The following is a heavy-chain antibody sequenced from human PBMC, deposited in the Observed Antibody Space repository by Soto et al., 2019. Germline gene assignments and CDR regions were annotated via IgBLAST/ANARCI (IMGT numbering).Heavy chain of an antibody. CDR3: ARGGAPRPGY. V-gene: IGHV4-31*03. CDR1: GGSISSGGYY. CDR2: IYYTGSS. Sequence: QVQLQESGPGLVKPSETLSLTCTVSGGSISSGGYYWSWIRQHPGKGLEWIGYIYYTGSSYYNPSLKSRVTISVDTSKNQFSLKLSSVTAADTAVYYCARGGAPRPGYWGQGTLVTVSS. J-gene: IGHJ4*02. D-gene: IGHD6-6*01.